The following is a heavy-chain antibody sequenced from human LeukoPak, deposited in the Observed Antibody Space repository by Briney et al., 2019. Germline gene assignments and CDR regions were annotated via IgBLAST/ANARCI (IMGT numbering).Heavy chain of an antibody. J-gene: IGHJ6*03. D-gene: IGHD1-1*01. CDR2: INHSGST. CDR1: GGSFSGYH. CDR3: AREGRFRLTNTDGARFWNGPPGHYYYMDV. V-gene: IGHV4-34*01. Sequence: SETLSLTCAVYGGSFSGYHWSWIRQPPGKGLEWIGEINHSGSTNYNPSLKSRVTISVDTSKNQFSLKLSSVTAADTAVYYCAREGRFRLTNTDGARFWNGPPGHYYYMDVWGKGTTVTVSS.